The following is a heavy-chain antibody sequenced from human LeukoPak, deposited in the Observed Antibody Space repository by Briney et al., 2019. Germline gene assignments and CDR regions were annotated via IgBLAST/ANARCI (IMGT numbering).Heavy chain of an antibody. V-gene: IGHV1-18*01. CDR1: GYTFTIYG. CDR2: ISAYNGNT. CDR3: ARSSNSNYYYGMDV. J-gene: IGHJ6*02. Sequence: ASVKVSCKASGYTFTIYGISWVRQAPGQGLEWMGWISAYNGNTNYAQKLQGRVTMTTDTSTSTAYMELRSLRSDDTAVYYCARSSNSNYYYGMDVGGQGTTATVS. D-gene: IGHD4-11*01.